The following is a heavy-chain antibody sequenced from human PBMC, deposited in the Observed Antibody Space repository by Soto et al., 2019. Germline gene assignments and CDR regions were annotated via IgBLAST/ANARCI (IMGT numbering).Heavy chain of an antibody. CDR3: ARRWGEGRVDY. CDR2: IYHSGNT. Sequence: QVQLQESGPGLVKPSGTLSLTCAVSGGSISSSNWWSWVRQPPGKGLEWIGEIYHSGNTNYNPSLRVRVTMAVDESRNPFSLKLSAVTAADTAVYYCARRWGEGRVDYWGQGTLVTVSS. CDR1: GGSISSSNW. V-gene: IGHV4-4*02. D-gene: IGHD3-10*01. J-gene: IGHJ4*02.